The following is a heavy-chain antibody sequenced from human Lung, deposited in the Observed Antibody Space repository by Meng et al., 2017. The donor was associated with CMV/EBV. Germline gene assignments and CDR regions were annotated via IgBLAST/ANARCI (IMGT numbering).Heavy chain of an antibody. D-gene: IGHD6-19*01. J-gene: IGHJ4*02. CDR3: ARMSKWLGARFDY. CDR1: GFTFSSYA. CDR2: ISGSGGST. Sequence: GGSLRLXCAASGFTFSSYAMSWVRQAPGKGLEWVSAISGSGGSTYYADSVKGRFTISRDNSKNTLYLQMNSLGAEDTAVYYCARMSKWLGARFDYWGQGTLVTVSS. V-gene: IGHV3-23*01.